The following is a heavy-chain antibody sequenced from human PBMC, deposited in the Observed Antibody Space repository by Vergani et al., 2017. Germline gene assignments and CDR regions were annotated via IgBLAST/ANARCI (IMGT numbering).Heavy chain of an antibody. CDR2: IKQDGSEK. J-gene: IGHJ4*02. D-gene: IGHD3-10*01. Sequence: EVQLVESGGGLVQPGGSLRLSCAASGFTFSSYWMSWVRQAPGKGLEWVANIKQDGSEKYYVDSVKGRFTISRDNAKNSLYLQMNSLRAEDTAVYYCAGDIPAQFGLWFGEFHFDYWGQGTLVTVSS. CDR3: AGDIPAQFGLWFGEFHFDY. V-gene: IGHV3-7*01. CDR1: GFTFSSYW.